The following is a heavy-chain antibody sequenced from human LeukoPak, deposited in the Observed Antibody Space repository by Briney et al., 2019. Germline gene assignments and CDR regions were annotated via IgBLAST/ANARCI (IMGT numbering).Heavy chain of an antibody. Sequence: PSETLSLTCTVSVGSISSYYWSWIRQPPGKGLEGRGYIYYSGSTNYNPSLKSRVTISVDTSKNQFSLKLRSVTAADTAVYYCASTPEIYCSGGSCYSGWGWFDPWGQGTLVTVSS. CDR1: VGSISSYY. D-gene: IGHD2-15*01. CDR2: IYYSGST. CDR3: ASTPEIYCSGGSCYSGWGWFDP. V-gene: IGHV4-59*12. J-gene: IGHJ5*02.